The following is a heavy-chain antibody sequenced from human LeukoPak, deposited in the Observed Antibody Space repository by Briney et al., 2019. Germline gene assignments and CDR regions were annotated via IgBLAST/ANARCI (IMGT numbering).Heavy chain of an antibody. J-gene: IGHJ5*02. V-gene: IGHV4-59*01. CDR1: GGSTSSYY. CDR2: IYYSGST. Sequence: PSETLSLTCTVSGGSTSSYYWSWIRQPPGKGLEWIGYIYYSGSTNYNPSLKSRLTISVDTSKNQLSLKLSSVTAADTAVYYCAREPGFDSSGYLNWFDPWGQGTLVTVSS. CDR3: AREPGFDSSGYLNWFDP. D-gene: IGHD3-22*01.